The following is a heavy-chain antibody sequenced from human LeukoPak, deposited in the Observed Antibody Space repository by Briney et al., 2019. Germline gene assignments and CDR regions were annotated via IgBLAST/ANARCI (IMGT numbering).Heavy chain of an antibody. CDR2: INPNSGGT. J-gene: IGHJ5*02. CDR3: ARVPNTIVVVTAIPDWFDP. V-gene: IGHV1-2*02. D-gene: IGHD2-21*02. Sequence: ASVKVSCTSGYTFTGYYMHWVRQAPGQGLEWMGWINPNSGGTNYAQKFQGRVTMTRDTSISTAYMELSRLRSDDTAVYYCARVPNTIVVVTAIPDWFDPWGQGTLVTVSS. CDR1: GYTFTGYY.